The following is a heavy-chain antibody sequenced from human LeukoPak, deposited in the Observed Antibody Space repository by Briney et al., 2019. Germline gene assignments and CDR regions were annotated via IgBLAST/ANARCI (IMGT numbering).Heavy chain of an antibody. CDR3: AKTQESTSWGILLS. CDR1: GFTFSSYA. J-gene: IGHJ4*02. V-gene: IGHV3-23*01. Sequence: PGGSLRLSCAGSGFTFSSYAMSWVRQAPGKGLEWVSGISDSGGSTYYADSVKGRFTISRDNSKNTLYLQMNSLRAEDTAVYYCAKTQESTSWGILLSWGQGTLVTVSS. CDR2: ISDSGGST. D-gene: IGHD2-2*01.